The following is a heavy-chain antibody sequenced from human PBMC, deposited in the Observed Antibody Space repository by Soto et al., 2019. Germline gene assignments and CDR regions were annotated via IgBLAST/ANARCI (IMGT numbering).Heavy chain of an antibody. J-gene: IGHJ6*02. Sequence: ASVKVSCKSSGYIFSKFFMHWVRQAPGEGLEWMGIINPSGAPTYALAFQGRVTMTRDTSTSTVYMELSSLRSEDTAVYYCARAGYYYDSSGFYYPPSVYYHGMDIWGQGTTVTVSS. D-gene: IGHD3-22*01. V-gene: IGHV1-46*03. CDR3: ARAGYYYDSSGFYYPPSVYYHGMDI. CDR2: INPSGAP. CDR1: GYIFSKFF.